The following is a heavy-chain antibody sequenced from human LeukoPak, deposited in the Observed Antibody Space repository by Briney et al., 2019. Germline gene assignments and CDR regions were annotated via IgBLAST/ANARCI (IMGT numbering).Heavy chain of an antibody. CDR1: GYTFTSFG. Sequence: ASVKVSCKASGYTFTSFGISWVRQAPGRGLEWMGWISVYNGDTNYAQKFQGRVTMTTDTSTNTVYMELRNLRSDDTAVYYCARSVPSDYWGQGTLVTVSS. CDR3: ARSVPSDY. V-gene: IGHV1-18*01. J-gene: IGHJ4*02. CDR2: ISVYNGDT.